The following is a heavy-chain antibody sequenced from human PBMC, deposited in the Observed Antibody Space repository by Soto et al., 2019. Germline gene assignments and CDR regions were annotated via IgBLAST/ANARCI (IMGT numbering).Heavy chain of an antibody. CDR1: GGSISSSSYY. CDR3: ARHLVPATAITPNYFDY. D-gene: IGHD2-2*01. Sequence: SETLSLTCTVSGGSISSSSYYWGWIRQPPGKGLEWIGSIYYSGSTYYNPSLKSRGTISVDTSKNQFSMKLSSVTAADTAVYSCARHLVPATAITPNYFDYWGQGTLVTVSS. CDR2: IYYSGST. J-gene: IGHJ4*02. V-gene: IGHV4-39*01.